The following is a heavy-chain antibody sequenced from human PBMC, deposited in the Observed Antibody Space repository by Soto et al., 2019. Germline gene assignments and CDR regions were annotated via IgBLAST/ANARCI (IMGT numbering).Heavy chain of an antibody. D-gene: IGHD6-13*01. V-gene: IGHV3-30-3*01. CDR1: GFTFSSYA. CDR3: ARDEGIAAAGYYYYYGMDV. CDR2: ISYDGSNK. J-gene: IGHJ6*02. Sequence: GGSLRLSCAASGFTFSSYAMHWVRQAPGKGLEWVAVISYDGSNKYYADSVKGRFTISRDNSKNTLYLQMNSLRAEDTAVYYCARDEGIAAAGYYYYYGMDVWGQGTTVTVSS.